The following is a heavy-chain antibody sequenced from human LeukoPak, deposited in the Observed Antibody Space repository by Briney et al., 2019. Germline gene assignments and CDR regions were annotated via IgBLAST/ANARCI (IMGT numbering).Heavy chain of an antibody. J-gene: IGHJ4*02. D-gene: IGHD1-20*01. CDR3: ARGATITGTYFDY. CDR1: GFTFSTYW. CDR2: IKQDGSEK. V-gene: IGHV3-7*04. Sequence: PGGSLRLSCAASGFTFSTYWRSWVRQAPGKGLEWVANIKQDGSEKYYVDSVKGRFTISRDNAKNSLYLQMNSLRAEDTAVYYCARGATITGTYFDYWGQGTLVTVSS.